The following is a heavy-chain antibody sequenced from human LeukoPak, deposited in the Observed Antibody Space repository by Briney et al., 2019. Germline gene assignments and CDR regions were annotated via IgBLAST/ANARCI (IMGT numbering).Heavy chain of an antibody. CDR1: GFIFTTYW. J-gene: IGHJ4*02. CDR3: TRDLVGATSDF. V-gene: IGHV3-74*01. CDR2: NSDGSST. Sequence: GGSLRLSCAASGFIFTTYWMHWVREVPGKGLVWVARNSDGSSTYYADSVKGRFTISRDNSKNTLYLQMNSLRAEDTAVYYCTRDLVGATSDFWGQGTLVTVSS. D-gene: IGHD1-26*01.